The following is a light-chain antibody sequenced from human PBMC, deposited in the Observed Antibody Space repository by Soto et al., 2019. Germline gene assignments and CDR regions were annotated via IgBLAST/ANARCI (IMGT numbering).Light chain of an antibody. CDR2: GAS. V-gene: IGKV3-20*01. J-gene: IGKJ3*01. Sequence: EIVLTQSPGPLSLSPGARATLSCRASPSVSSSYLAWYQQKPGQAPRLLIYGASSRATGIPDRFSGSGSGTDFTLTISRLEPEDFEVYYWQQYGSSPVTFGPGTKVDIK. CDR3: QQYGSSPVT. CDR1: PSVSSSY.